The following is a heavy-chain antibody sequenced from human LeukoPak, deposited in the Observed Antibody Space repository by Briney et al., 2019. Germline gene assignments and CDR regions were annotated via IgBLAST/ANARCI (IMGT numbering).Heavy chain of an antibody. CDR1: GASISSHF. V-gene: IGHV4-59*11. J-gene: IGHJ6*03. CDR3: ARGPPDYGDYVYYYYMDV. Sequence: SETLSLTCTVSGASISSHFWTWIRQSPGKVLEWIGYVYYSGSTNYNPSLKSRVTISVDTSKNQFSLKLSSVTAADTAVYYCARGPPDYGDYVYYYYMDVWGKGTTVTVSS. D-gene: IGHD4-17*01. CDR2: VYYSGST.